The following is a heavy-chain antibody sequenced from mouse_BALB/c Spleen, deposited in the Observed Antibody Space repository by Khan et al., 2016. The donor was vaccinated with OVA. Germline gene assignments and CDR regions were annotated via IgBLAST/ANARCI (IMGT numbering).Heavy chain of an antibody. CDR2: ISGDSNTI. V-gene: IGHV5-17*02. CDR3: ATSYFYGYYFDY. D-gene: IGHD1-1*01. J-gene: IGHJ2*01. Sequence: EVQLQESGGGLVQPGRSQKLSCAASGFTFNSYGMHWVRQAPEKGLEWVAYISGDSNTIYYADTVKGRFTISRDNPKNTLFLQMTSLMSEDTAMYYCATSYFYGYYFDYWGPGTTRTVS. CDR1: GFTFNSYG.